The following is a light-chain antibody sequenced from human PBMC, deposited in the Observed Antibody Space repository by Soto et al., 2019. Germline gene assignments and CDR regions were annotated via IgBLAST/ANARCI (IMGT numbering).Light chain of an antibody. CDR3: QQYQSYAT. J-gene: IGKJ5*01. Sequence: DIQMTQSPSTLSSSVGDRVTINXRASHSILILLSWYQQITGKAPKXXFSXASSLGRGVPSMFSGSGSGKEFTLTISRLQPDDFDTYYCQQYQSYATFGQGTRLEIK. CDR1: HSILIL. CDR2: XAS. V-gene: IGKV1-5*01.